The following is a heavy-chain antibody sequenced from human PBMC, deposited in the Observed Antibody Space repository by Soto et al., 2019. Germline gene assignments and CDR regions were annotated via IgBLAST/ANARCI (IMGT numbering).Heavy chain of an antibody. CDR3: ARTGEQLLHFDL. D-gene: IGHD2-15*01. J-gene: IGHJ4*02. CDR2: IYPGDSDT. CDR1: RSIFNTYW. Sequence: EVQLVQSGAEVKKPGESLKISCKGSRSIFNTYWIAWVRQMPGKGPEWMGMIYPGDSDTRYSPSFQGLVTISVDKSISTAYLQWRSLKASDTAMYYCARTGEQLLHFDLWGQGTLVTVSS. V-gene: IGHV5-51*03.